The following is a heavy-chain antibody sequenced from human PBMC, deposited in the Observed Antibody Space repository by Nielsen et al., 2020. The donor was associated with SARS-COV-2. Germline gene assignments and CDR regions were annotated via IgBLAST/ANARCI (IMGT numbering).Heavy chain of an antibody. J-gene: IGHJ4*02. CDR3: AINWNLDY. CDR1: GFTFSTYA. D-gene: IGHD1-20*01. CDR2: ISASAGT. Sequence: GGSLRLSCAASGFTFSTYAIRWVRQAPGKGLEWVPSISASAGTFYADSVKGQFITSRDNCKNTLYLQMNSLRDEDTAVYYCAINWNLDYWGQGTLVTVSS. V-gene: IGHV3-23*01.